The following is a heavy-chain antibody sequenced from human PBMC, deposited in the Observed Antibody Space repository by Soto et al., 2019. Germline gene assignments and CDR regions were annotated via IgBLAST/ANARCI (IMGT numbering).Heavy chain of an antibody. CDR2: INTNTGNP. V-gene: IGHV7-4-1*01. Sequence: GASVKVPCKASGYTFTSYAMNWVRQAPGQGLEWMGWINTNTGNPTYAQGFTGRFVFSLDTSVSTAYLQICSLKAEDTAVYYCARDVEDIVVVVAATPSYYFDYWGQGTLVTVSS. CDR1: GYTFTSYA. D-gene: IGHD2-15*01. J-gene: IGHJ4*02. CDR3: ARDVEDIVVVVAATPSYYFDY.